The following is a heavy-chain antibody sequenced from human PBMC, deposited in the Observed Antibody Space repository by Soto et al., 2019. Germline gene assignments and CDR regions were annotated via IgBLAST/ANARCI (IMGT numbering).Heavy chain of an antibody. D-gene: IGHD3-10*01. CDR2: IYYSGST. J-gene: IGHJ6*02. CDR3: ARERFGYGMDV. Sequence: PSETLSLTCTVSGGSISSGDYYWRWTRQPPGKGLEWIGYIYYSGSTYYNPSLRSRGTISVDTSKNQFSLKLSSVTAADTAVYYCARERFGYGMDVWGQGTTVTVSS. CDR1: GGSISSGDYY. V-gene: IGHV4-30-4*01.